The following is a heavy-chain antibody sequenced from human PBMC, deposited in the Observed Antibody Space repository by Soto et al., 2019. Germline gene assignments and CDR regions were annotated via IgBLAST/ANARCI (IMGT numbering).Heavy chain of an antibody. J-gene: IGHJ3*02. D-gene: IGHD6-13*01. CDR1: GFTFSSYA. CDR2: ISGSGGST. CDR3: AKDIGTGSSPGGDAFDI. Sequence: LRLSCAASGFTFSSYAMSWVRQAPGKGLEWVSAISGSGGSTYYADSVKGRFTISRDNSKNTLYLQMNSLRAEDTAVYYCAKDIGTGSSPGGDAFDIWGQGTMVT. V-gene: IGHV3-23*01.